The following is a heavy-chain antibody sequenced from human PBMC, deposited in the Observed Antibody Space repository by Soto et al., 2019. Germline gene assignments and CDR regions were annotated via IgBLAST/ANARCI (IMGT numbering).Heavy chain of an antibody. CDR1: GYTFTSFY. CDR3: ARGDTTVTTGGGFPTYGMDV. V-gene: IGHV1-46*01. J-gene: IGHJ6*02. CDR2: INPSGTTT. Sequence: GASVKVSCKASGYTFTSFYMHWVRQAPGQGLEWMGIINPSGTTTDYAQKFQGRVTMTRDTATSTYYMELSSLTSEDTAVYYCARGDTTVTTGGGFPTYGMDVWGQGTTVTVSS. D-gene: IGHD4-4*01.